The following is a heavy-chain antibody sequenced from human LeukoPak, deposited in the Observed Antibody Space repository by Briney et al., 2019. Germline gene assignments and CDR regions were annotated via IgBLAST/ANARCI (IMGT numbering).Heavy chain of an antibody. CDR2: INERGDIT. V-gene: IGHV3-23*01. Sequence: GGSLRLSCVASAFTFSKHPMSWVRQAPGNGLELVSAINERGDITKYADSVMRRFTISRDNSKNTLFLQMNSLRADDTAVYYCANPATYYDILTDYYAEYFQHWGQGTLVTVSS. CDR3: ANPATYYDILTDYYAEYFQH. J-gene: IGHJ1*01. D-gene: IGHD3-9*01. CDR1: AFTFSKHP.